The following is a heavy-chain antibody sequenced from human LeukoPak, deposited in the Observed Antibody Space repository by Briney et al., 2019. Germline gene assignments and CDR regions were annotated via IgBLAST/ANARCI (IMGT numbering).Heavy chain of an antibody. CDR2: ISSSGSTI. V-gene: IGHV3-48*03. CDR3: ARDLPSYGSGTFDY. CDR1: GFTFSSYE. Sequence: GGSLRLPCAASGFTFSSYEMNWVRQAPGKGLEWVSYISSSGSTIYYADSVKGRFTISRDNAKNSLYLQMNSLRAEDTAVYYCARDLPSYGSGTFDYWGQGTLVTVSS. D-gene: IGHD3-10*01. J-gene: IGHJ4*02.